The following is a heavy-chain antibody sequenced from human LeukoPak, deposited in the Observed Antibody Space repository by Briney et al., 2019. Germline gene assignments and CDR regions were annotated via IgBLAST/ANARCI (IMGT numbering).Heavy chain of an antibody. J-gene: IGHJ3*02. D-gene: IGHD3-16*02. CDR1: GFTFSSYS. V-gene: IGHV3-21*01. Sequence: PGGSLRLSCAASGFTFSSYSMNWVRQAPGKGLEWVSSISGSSSYIYYADSVKGRFTISRHNAKNSLYLRMNSLRAEDTAVYYCARVPAGVIGMKDAFDIWGQGTMVTVSS. CDR2: ISGSSSYI. CDR3: ARVPAGVIGMKDAFDI.